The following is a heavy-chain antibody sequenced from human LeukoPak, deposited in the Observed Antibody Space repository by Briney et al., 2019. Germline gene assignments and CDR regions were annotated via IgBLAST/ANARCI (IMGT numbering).Heavy chain of an antibody. CDR1: GFTFSSYA. CDR3: PYMVPYWGDSICYHYFDY. CDR2: ISGSGGST. V-gene: IGHV3-23*01. Sequence: GGSLRLSCGASGFTFSSYAMSWVRQAPGKGLEWVSAISGSGGSTYYADSVKGRFTISRDNSKNTLYLQMNSLRAEDTEVYNRPYMVPYWGDSICYHYFDYWGQGTLVTVSS. J-gene: IGHJ4*02. D-gene: IGHD2-15*01.